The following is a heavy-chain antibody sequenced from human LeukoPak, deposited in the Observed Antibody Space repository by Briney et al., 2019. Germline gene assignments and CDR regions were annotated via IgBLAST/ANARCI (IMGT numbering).Heavy chain of an antibody. Sequence: PGGSLRLSCAASGFTFDDYAMHWVRQAPGKGLEWVSGISWNSGSIGYADSVKGRFTISRDNAKNSLYLQMNSLRAEDTALYYCAKDGTKELTGGDYWGQGTLVTVSS. CDR2: ISWNSGSI. D-gene: IGHD1/OR15-1a*01. CDR1: GFTFDDYA. J-gene: IGHJ4*02. CDR3: AKDGTKELTGGDY. V-gene: IGHV3-9*01.